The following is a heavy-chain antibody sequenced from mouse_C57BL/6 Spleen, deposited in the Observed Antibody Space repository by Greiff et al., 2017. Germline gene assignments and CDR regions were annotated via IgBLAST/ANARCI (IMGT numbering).Heavy chain of an antibody. J-gene: IGHJ1*03. CDR3: ARKGLRNWYFDV. D-gene: IGHD2-4*01. CDR1: GFTFSSYA. V-gene: IGHV5-4*03. Sequence: DVMLVESGGGLVKPGGSLKLSCAASGFTFSSYAMSWVRQTPEKRLEWVATISDGGSYTYYPDNVKGRFTIARDNAKNNLYLQMSHLKSEDTAMYYCARKGLRNWYFDVWGTGTTVTVSS. CDR2: ISDGGSYT.